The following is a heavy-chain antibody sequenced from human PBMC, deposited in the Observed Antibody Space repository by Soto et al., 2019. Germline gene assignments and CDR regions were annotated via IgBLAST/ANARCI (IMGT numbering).Heavy chain of an antibody. J-gene: IGHJ4*02. V-gene: IGHV1-24*01. Sequence: ASVKVSCKVSGYTLTELSMHWVRQAPGKGLEWMGGFDPEDGETIYAQKFQGRVTMTEDTSTDTAYMELSSLRSEDKAVYYCATERKWFGEFPTFGYGGQGTLVTVSS. CDR2: FDPEDGET. D-gene: IGHD3-10*01. CDR3: ATERKWFGEFPTFGY. CDR1: GYTLTELS.